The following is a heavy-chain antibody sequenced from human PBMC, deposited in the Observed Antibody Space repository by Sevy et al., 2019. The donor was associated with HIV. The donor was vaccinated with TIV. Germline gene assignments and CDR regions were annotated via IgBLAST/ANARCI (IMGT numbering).Heavy chain of an antibody. J-gene: IGHJ4*02. CDR2: IYYSGST. V-gene: IGHV4-31*03. CDR3: ARCVDTAMVYYFDY. Sequence: SETLSLTCTVSGGSISSGGYYWSWIRQHPGKGLEWIGYIYYSGSTYYNPSLKSRVTISVDTSKNQFSLKLGSVTAADTAVYYCARCVDTAMVYYFDYWGQGTLVTVSS. CDR1: GGSISSGGYY. D-gene: IGHD5-18*01.